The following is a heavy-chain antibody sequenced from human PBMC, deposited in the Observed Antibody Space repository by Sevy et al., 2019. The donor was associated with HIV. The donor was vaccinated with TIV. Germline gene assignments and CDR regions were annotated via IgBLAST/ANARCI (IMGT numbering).Heavy chain of an antibody. CDR1: GDSVSSNSAA. CDR3: VRYRSGYYWYFDL. V-gene: IGHV6-1*01. Sequence: SQTLSLTCAISGDSVSSNSAAWTWIRQSPSRGLEWLGRTYYRSKWYSDYADSVKRRLTITPDTSKNLISLQLHSVTPEDTAVYYCVRYRSGYYWYFDLWGRGTLVTVSS. D-gene: IGHD6-19*01. J-gene: IGHJ2*01. CDR2: TYYRSKWYS.